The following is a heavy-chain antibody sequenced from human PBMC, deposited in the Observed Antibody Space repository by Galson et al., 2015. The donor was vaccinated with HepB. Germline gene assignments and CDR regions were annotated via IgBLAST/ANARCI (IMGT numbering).Heavy chain of an antibody. Sequence: SCKASGGTFSSYAISWVRQAPGQGLEWMGRIIPILGIANYAQKFQGRVTITADKSTSTAYMELSSLRSEDTAVYYCARAQMNSSGWFEKKEYYFDYWGQGTLVTVSS. CDR3: ARAQMNSSGWFEKKEYYFDY. V-gene: IGHV1-69*04. D-gene: IGHD6-19*01. J-gene: IGHJ4*02. CDR1: GGTFSSYA. CDR2: IIPILGIA.